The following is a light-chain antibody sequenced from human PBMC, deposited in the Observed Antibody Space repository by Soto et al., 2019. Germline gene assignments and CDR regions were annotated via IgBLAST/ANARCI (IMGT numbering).Light chain of an antibody. V-gene: IGKV3-11*01. Sequence: EIVMTQSPDTLSVSPGERATLSCRASQSVSSNLAWYQQKPGQAPRLLISGVSRRATGIPDCISGGASATYFPLTISRLDPEDFAFYYCQHRSNWPTFGQGTRLEI. J-gene: IGKJ5*01. CDR2: GVS. CDR1: QSVSSN. CDR3: QHRSNWPT.